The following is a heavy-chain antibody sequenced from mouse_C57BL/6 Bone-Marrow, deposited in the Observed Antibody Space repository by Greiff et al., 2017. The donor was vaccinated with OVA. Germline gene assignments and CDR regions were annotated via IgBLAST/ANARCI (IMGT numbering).Heavy chain of an antibody. D-gene: IGHD2-1*01. CDR2: ILPGSGST. CDR1: GYTFTGYW. CDR3: ARWGVYYGNYNAMDY. J-gene: IGHJ4*01. V-gene: IGHV1-9*01. Sequence: QVQLQQSGAELMKPGASVKLSCKATGYTFTGYWIEWVKQRPGHGLEWIGEILPGSGSTNYNEKFKGKATFTAATSSNTAYMQHRSLTTEDSAIYSCARWGVYYGNYNAMDYWGQGTSVTVSS.